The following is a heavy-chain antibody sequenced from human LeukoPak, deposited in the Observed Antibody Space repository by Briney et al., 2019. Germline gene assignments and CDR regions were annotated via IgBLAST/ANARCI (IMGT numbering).Heavy chain of an antibody. D-gene: IGHD2-21*02. V-gene: IGHV3-74*01. J-gene: IGHJ1*01. CDR1: GFTFSRYW. CDR3: ARDWGVVTALFQH. CDR2: INSDGTST. Sequence: GGSLRLSCAASGFTFSRYWMFWVRQAPGKGLVWVSRINSDGTSTNYADSVKGRFTISRDNTKSTLYLQMNSLRPEDTAVYYCARDWGVVTALFQHWGQGTLVTVSS.